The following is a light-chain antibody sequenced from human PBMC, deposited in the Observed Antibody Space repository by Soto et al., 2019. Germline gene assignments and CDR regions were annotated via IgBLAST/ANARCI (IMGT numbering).Light chain of an antibody. CDR3: QQYGSFPAT. CDR2: AAS. Sequence: DVQTTQSPSSLSASIGDRVTLSCRASQGISRWLAWYQQKPGKAPKXXIFAASTLQSGVPSRFSGSGSGTDFTLTISSLQSEDFATYYCQQYGSFPATFGQGTKVDIK. V-gene: IGKV1D-16*01. J-gene: IGKJ1*01. CDR1: QGISRW.